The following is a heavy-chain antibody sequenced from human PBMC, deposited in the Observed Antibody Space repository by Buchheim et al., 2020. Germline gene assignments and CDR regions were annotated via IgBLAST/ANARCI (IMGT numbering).Heavy chain of an antibody. CDR2: IYYSGST. CDR1: GGSVSSGSYY. CDR3: ARGTALRLWYFDL. Sequence: QVQLQESGPGLVKPSETLSLTCTVSGGSVSSGSYYWSWIRQPPGKGLEWIGYIYYSGSTNYNPSLKRRVTISVDTSKNQFSLKLSSVTAADTAVYYCARGTALRLWYFDLWGRGTL. V-gene: IGHV4-61*01. J-gene: IGHJ2*01. D-gene: IGHD2-21*02.